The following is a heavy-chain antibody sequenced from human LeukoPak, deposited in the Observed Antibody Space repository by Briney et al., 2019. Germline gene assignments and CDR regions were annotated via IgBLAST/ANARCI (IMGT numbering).Heavy chain of an antibody. Sequence: SGTLSLTCAVSGGSISSSNWWSWVRQPPGKGLEWIGEIYHSGSTNYNPSLKSRVTISVDKSKNQFSLKLSSVTAADTAVYYCARGPYSSGWTYLPFDYWGRGTLVTVSS. CDR1: GGSISSSNW. CDR2: IYHSGST. CDR3: ARGPYSSGWTYLPFDY. J-gene: IGHJ4*02. D-gene: IGHD6-19*01. V-gene: IGHV4-4*02.